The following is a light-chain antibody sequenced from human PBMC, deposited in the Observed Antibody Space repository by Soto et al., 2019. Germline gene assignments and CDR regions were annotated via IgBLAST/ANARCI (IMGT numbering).Light chain of an antibody. CDR1: QTIGNY. Sequence: IELTQSPATLSLSPGERATLSCRASQTIGNYLAWYQQKPGQAPRLLIYDASNRATGIPARFSGSGSGTDFTLTISSLEPEDFAGYYCQQRSDWPPITFGQGTRLDIK. CDR3: QQRSDWPPIT. CDR2: DAS. J-gene: IGKJ5*01. V-gene: IGKV3-11*01.